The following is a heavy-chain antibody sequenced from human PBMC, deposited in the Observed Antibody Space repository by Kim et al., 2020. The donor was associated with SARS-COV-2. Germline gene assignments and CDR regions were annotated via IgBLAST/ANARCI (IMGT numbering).Heavy chain of an antibody. D-gene: IGHD3-3*01. V-gene: IGHV3-53*01. J-gene: IGHJ4*02. CDR3: ASSLFWSGYFADY. Sequence: AASVKGRSTIPRDNSTNTLYLKMKSLRAEDTAVYYCASSLFWSGYFADYWGQGTLVTVSS.